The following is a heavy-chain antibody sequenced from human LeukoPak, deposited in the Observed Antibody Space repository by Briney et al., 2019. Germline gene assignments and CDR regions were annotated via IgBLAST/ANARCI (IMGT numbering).Heavy chain of an antibody. CDR1: GFTFSSYG. V-gene: IGHV3-30*18. CDR3: AKQYCGGDCPPYYYGMDV. Sequence: GRSLRLSCAASGFTFSSYGMHWVRQAPGKGLEWVAVISYDGSNKYYADSVKGRFTISRDNSKNTLYLQMNSLRAEDTAVYYCAKQYCGGDCPPYYYGMDVWGQGTTVTVSS. D-gene: IGHD2-21*02. J-gene: IGHJ6*02. CDR2: ISYDGSNK.